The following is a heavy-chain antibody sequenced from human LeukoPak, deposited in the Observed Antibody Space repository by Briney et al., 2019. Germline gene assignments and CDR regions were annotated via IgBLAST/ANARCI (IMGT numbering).Heavy chain of an antibody. V-gene: IGHV3-11*04. D-gene: IGHD2-15*01. CDR1: GFTFSDYY. CDR2: ISSSGSTI. CDR3: ARAEGLVVVAATIDY. Sequence: PGGSLRLSCGASGFTFSDYYMSWIRQAPGKGLEWVSYISSSGSTIYYADSVKGRFTISRDNAKNSLYLQMNSLRAEDTAVYYCARAEGLVVVAATIDYWGQGTLVTVSS. J-gene: IGHJ4*02.